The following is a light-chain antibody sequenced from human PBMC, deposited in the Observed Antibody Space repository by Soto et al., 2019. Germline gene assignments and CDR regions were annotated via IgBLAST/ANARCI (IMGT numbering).Light chain of an antibody. Sequence: DIVMTQTPPSLSVTPGQPASISCKSSQSLLHSDAKTYLYWYLQKPGQSPQFLIYEVSNRFSGVPDRFSGSGSETDFKLKISRGEAEDVGVYYCLQTIQVPLTFGEGTKVEIK. CDR3: LQTIQVPLT. J-gene: IGKJ4*01. V-gene: IGKV2D-29*02. CDR1: QSLLHSDAKTY. CDR2: EVS.